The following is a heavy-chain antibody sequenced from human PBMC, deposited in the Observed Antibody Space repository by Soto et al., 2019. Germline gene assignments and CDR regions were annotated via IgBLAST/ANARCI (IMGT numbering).Heavy chain of an antibody. CDR2: IVPSLDTT. J-gene: IGHJ6*02. V-gene: IGHV1-69*11. D-gene: IGHD3-16*02. Sequence: QVHLVQSGTEVKKPGSSVKVSCKASGGTFSSSGFSWVRQAPGQGLEWMGMIVPSLDTTNYAQKFQARVTITADEVTSTAYMGLRSLRTEDTAVYYCARGPQPRYTADPYAVDVWGQGTMVIVSS. CDR3: ARGPQPRYTADPYAVDV. CDR1: GGTFSSSG.